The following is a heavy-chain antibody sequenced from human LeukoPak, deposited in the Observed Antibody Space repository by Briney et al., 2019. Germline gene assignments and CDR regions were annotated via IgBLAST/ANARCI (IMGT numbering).Heavy chain of an antibody. Sequence: AAVKVSCKTSGYTFTNYYVHWVRQAPGQGLEWMGWIDPHSGGTNFAQKFKGRVTGTGDTSISTVYMELDRLQSDDTAVYYCARASSTYWGQGTQVTVS. CDR2: IDPHSGGT. V-gene: IGHV1-2*02. CDR3: ARASSTY. CDR1: GYTFTNYY. J-gene: IGHJ4*02.